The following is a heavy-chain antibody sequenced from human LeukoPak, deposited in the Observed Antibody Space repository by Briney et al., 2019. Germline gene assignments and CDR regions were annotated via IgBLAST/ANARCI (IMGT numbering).Heavy chain of an antibody. Sequence: GGSLRLSCAASGFTFSRYWMHWVRQVPGKGLEWVSGISGSGDNTYYADSVKGRFTISRDNSKNTLYVQVNSLGTEDTAAYYCAKGSYYDSSGSFYFDYWGQGTLVTVPS. CDR1: GFTFSRYW. CDR2: ISGSGDNT. D-gene: IGHD3-22*01. V-gene: IGHV3-23*01. J-gene: IGHJ4*02. CDR3: AKGSYYDSSGSFYFDY.